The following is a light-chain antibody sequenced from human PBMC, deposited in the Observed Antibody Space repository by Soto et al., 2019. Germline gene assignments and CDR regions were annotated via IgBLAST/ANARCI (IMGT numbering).Light chain of an antibody. CDR1: QGIGDT. CDR2: DTS. V-gene: IGKV3-11*01. Sequence: EIIMTQSPATLSVSPGEGVTLSCRASQGIGDTLAWYQHKPGQTPRLLIYDTSARATGVPARFSGSRSGTEFTLTINSLEPEDFAVYYCQQRSNWPLTFGQGTKVDIK. J-gene: IGKJ1*01. CDR3: QQRSNWPLT.